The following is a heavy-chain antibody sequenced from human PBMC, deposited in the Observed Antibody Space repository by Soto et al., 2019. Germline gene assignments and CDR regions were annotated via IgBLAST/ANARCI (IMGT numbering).Heavy chain of an antibody. Sequence: QVHLQESGPGLVKPSQTLSLTCTVSGGSLTSNGYYWSWIRQRPEKGLEWLGYIYYSGTTHFNPSLKSRLSISMHTSNNQFPLNLTSVTAADTAVYFCARDLLYRAVFEIWGQGTLVTVSA. D-gene: IGHD3-3*01. CDR1: GGSLTSNGYY. CDR3: ARDLLYRAVFEI. CDR2: IYYSGTT. J-gene: IGHJ3*02. V-gene: IGHV4-31*03.